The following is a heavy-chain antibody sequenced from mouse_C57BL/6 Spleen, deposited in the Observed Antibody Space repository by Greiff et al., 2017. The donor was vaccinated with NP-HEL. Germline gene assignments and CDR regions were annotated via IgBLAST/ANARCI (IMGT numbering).Heavy chain of an antibody. CDR1: RFTFSSYA. Sequence: EVMLVESGGGLVKPGGSLKLSCAASRFTFSSYAMSWVRQTPEKRLEWVATISDGGSYTYYPDNVKGRFTISRDNAKNNLYLQMSHLKSEDTAMYYCARESYGNYYFDYWGQGTTLTVSS. CDR2: ISDGGSYT. V-gene: IGHV5-4*01. CDR3: ARESYGNYYFDY. D-gene: IGHD2-1*01. J-gene: IGHJ2*01.